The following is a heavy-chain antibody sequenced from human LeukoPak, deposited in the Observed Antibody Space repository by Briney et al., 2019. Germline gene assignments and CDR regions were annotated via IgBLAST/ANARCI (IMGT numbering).Heavy chain of an antibody. Sequence: GGSLRLSCAASRFTFSSYAMSWVRQAPGMRLEWVSTIGGSGGGIYYADSVKGRFTISRDNSQSKLYLQMNSLRAEDTAVYYCAKYRGFGDSYDSWGQGTLVTVSS. D-gene: IGHD3-10*01. J-gene: IGHJ4*02. CDR1: RFTFSSYA. V-gene: IGHV3-23*01. CDR2: IGGSGGGI. CDR3: AKYRGFGDSYDS.